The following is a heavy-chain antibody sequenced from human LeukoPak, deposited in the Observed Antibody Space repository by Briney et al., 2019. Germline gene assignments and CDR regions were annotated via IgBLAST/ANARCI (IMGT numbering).Heavy chain of an antibody. CDR3: AREAGYYDSSGYPFDP. CDR1: GFTFSSYS. V-gene: IGHV3-21*01. Sequence: PGGSLRLSCAASGFTFSSYSMNWVRQAPGKGLEWVSSISSSSSYIYYADSVKGRFTISRDNAKNSLYLQMNSLRAEDTAVYYCAREAGYYDSSGYPFDPWGQGTLVTVSS. J-gene: IGHJ5*02. D-gene: IGHD3-22*01. CDR2: ISSSSSYI.